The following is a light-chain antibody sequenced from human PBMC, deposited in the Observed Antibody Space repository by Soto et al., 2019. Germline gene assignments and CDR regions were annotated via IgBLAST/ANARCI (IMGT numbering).Light chain of an antibody. CDR1: SSNIGSNY. V-gene: IGLV1-47*01. J-gene: IGLJ2*01. CDR2: RNS. CDR3: APWDDSLSGVV. Sequence: QSVLTQPPSASGTPGQSGTISCSGSSSNIGSNYVYWYQQLPGTVPQLLIYRNSERPSGVPDRFSGSKSGTSASLAISGLRSEDEADYYCAPWDDSLSGVVFGGGTKVTVL.